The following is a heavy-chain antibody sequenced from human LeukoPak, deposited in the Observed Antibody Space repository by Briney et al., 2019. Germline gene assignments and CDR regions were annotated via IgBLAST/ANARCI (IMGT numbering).Heavy chain of an antibody. V-gene: IGHV1-69*13. Sequence: SVKFSCKASGGTFSSYAISWVRQAPGQGLEWMGGIIPIFGTANYAQKFQGRVTITADESTSTAYMELSSLRSEDTAVYYCARETTYYYDRSGYFDYWGQGTLVTVSS. D-gene: IGHD3-22*01. CDR2: IIPIFGTA. CDR3: ARETTYYYDRSGYFDY. J-gene: IGHJ4*02. CDR1: GGTFSSYA.